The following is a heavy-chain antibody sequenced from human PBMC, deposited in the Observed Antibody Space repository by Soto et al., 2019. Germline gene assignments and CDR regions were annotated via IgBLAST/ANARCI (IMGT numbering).Heavy chain of an antibody. CDR2: IYYNGGT. CDR3: ARLPHQNDVYGYFDY. Sequence: SETLSVTCTVSGGSIRSSGHYCSWIRQFPGMGLEWIGYIYYNGGTYYTPSLKSRVTISLATSETQISLRLNSVTAADTAMYYCARLPHQNDVYGYFDYSRQGALVTVSS. V-gene: IGHV4-31*03. D-gene: IGHD3-3*01. J-gene: IGHJ4*02. CDR1: GGSIRSSGHY.